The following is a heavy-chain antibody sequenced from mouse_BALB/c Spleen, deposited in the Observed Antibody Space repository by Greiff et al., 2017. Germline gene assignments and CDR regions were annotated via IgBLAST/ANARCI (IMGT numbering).Heavy chain of an antibody. CDR1: GFTFSSYA. D-gene: IGHD2-1*01. CDR2: ISSGGSYT. V-gene: IGHV5-9-4*01. J-gene: IGHJ2*01. CDR3: ARDNYGNGYYFDY. Sequence: EVQGVESGGGLVKPGGSLKLSCAASGFTFSSYAMSWVRQSPEKRLEWVAEISSGGSYTYYPDTVTGRFTISRDNAKNTLYLEMSSLRSEDTAMYYCARDNYGNGYYFDYWGQGTTLTVSS.